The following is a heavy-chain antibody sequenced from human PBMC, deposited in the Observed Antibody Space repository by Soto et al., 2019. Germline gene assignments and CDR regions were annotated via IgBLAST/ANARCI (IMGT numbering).Heavy chain of an antibody. D-gene: IGHD3-10*01. Sequence: SETLSLTCAVYGGSFSGYYWTWIRQPPGTGLEWIGEINHSGSTNYNPSLKSRVTISVDTSKNQFSLKLSSVTAADTAVYYCARTLRRGPPFDYWGQGTLVTVSS. CDR2: INHSGST. CDR3: ARTLRRGPPFDY. J-gene: IGHJ4*02. CDR1: GGSFSGYY. V-gene: IGHV4-34*01.